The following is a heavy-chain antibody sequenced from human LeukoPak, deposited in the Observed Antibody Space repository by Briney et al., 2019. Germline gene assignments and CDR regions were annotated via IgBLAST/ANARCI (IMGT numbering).Heavy chain of an antibody. J-gene: IGHJ4*02. CDR3: ARVRPHGYDSSGHPPDY. D-gene: IGHD3-22*01. Sequence: PGGSLRLSCAASGFTFSDYAMSWIRQAPGKGLEWVSSISGSGGTIYCADSVKGRFTIYRDNSKNTLSLQMNSLRAEDTAVYYCARVRPHGYDSSGHPPDYGGEGTRVTVHS. CDR1: GFTFSDYA. CDR2: ISGSGGTI. V-gene: IGHV3-23*01.